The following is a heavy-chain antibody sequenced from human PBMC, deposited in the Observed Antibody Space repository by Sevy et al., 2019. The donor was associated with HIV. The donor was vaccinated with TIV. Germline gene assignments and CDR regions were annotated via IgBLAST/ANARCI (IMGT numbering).Heavy chain of an antibody. V-gene: IGHV3-7*01. CDR3: VPHCGGGACSSLS. CDR1: GFTSSSYW. J-gene: IGHJ5*02. D-gene: IGHD2-15*01. Sequence: GGSLRLSCEASGFTSSSYWMSWVRQAPGKGLEWVANIKPDGSEGYYVDSVKGRFTISRDNAENSLYLQVNSLRVEDTAVYFCVPHCGGGACSSLSWGQGAPVTVSS. CDR2: IKPDGSEG.